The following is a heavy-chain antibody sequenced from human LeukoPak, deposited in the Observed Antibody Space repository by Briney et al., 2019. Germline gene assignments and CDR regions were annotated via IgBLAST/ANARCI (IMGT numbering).Heavy chain of an antibody. D-gene: IGHD2-2*01. Sequence: GGSLRLSCAASGFTFSSYWMHWVRQAPGKGLVWVSRINTDGSSVTYAEFVKGRFTISRDNAKNTLYLQMNSLRAEDTAVYYRLRTTLGPAGAIDYWGQGTLVAVSS. J-gene: IGHJ4*02. V-gene: IGHV3-74*01. CDR1: GFTFSSYW. CDR3: LRTTLGPAGAIDY. CDR2: INTDGSSV.